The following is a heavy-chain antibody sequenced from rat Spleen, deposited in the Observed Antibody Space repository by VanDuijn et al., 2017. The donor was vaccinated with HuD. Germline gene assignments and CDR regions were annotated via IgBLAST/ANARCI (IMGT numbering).Heavy chain of an antibody. CDR3: ARERVPRAFDY. CDR2: IWGDGST. CDR1: GFSLTSNS. Sequence: QVQLKESGPGLVQPSQTLSLTCTVSGFSLTSNSVHWVRQPPGKGLEWMGGIWGDGSTDYNSALKSRLSISRDTSKSQVFLKISSLQTEDTATYYCARERVPRAFDYWGQGVMVTVSS. D-gene: IGHD4-1*01. V-gene: IGHV2-1*01. J-gene: IGHJ2*01.